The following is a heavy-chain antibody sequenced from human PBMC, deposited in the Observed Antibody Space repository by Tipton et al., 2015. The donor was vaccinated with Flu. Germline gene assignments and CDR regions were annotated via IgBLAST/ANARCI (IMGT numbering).Heavy chain of an antibody. CDR3: ASQTYDFWSGYPYYYYGIDV. V-gene: IGHV4-59*08. Sequence: TLSLTCTVSGGSISSYYWSWIRQPPGKGLEWIGYIYYSGSTNYNPSLKRRVTISVDTSKNQFSLKLSSVTAADTAVYYCASQTYDFWSGYPYYYYGIDVWGQGTTVTVSS. CDR1: GGSISSYY. D-gene: IGHD3-3*01. J-gene: IGHJ6*02. CDR2: IYYSGST.